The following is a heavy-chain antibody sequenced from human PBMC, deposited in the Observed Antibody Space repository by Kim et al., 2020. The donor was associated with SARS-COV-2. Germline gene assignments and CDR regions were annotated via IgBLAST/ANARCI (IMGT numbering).Heavy chain of an antibody. CDR1: GYTFDTYA. V-gene: IGHV1-3*01. J-gene: IGHJ5*02. D-gene: IGHD3-10*01. CDR2: INGGNGNT. Sequence: ASVKVSCKASGYTFDTYALYWVRQAPGQRFEWMGWINGGNGNTRYSQNFQGRVTITRDTSASTSYMELSSLTSKDTAVYYCAREGSGSYNWLDTWGQGTLVTVSS. CDR3: AREGSGSYNWLDT.